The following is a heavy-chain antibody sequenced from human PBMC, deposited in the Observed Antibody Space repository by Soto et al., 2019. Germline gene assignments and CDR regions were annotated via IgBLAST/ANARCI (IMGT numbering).Heavy chain of an antibody. CDR2: IRSKGSGYAT. Sequence: PGGSLRLSCAASGFTFSDSPIHWVRQASGKGLEWVGRIRSKGSGYATAYAASVRGRFTISRDDSKNTAYLQMNSLKTEDTAVYYCTIGYCSSTSCPAGRHYYYGMDVWGQGTTVTVSS. D-gene: IGHD2-2*03. V-gene: IGHV3-73*01. CDR3: TIGYCSSTSCPAGRHYYYGMDV. CDR1: GFTFSDSP. J-gene: IGHJ6*02.